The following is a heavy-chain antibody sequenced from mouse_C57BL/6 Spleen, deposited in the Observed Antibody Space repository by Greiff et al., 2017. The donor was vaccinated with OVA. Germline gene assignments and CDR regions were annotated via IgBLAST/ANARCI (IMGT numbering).Heavy chain of an antibody. CDR2: INSDGGST. Sequence: EVKVVESGGGLVQPGESLKLSCESNEYEFPSHDMSWVRKTPEKRLELVAAINSDGGSTYYPETMERRFIISRDNTKKTLYLQMSSLRSEDTALYYCARRGSSYVWYFDVWGTGTTVTVSS. CDR1: EYEFPSHD. J-gene: IGHJ1*03. CDR3: ARRGSSYVWYFDV. V-gene: IGHV5-2*03. D-gene: IGHD1-1*01.